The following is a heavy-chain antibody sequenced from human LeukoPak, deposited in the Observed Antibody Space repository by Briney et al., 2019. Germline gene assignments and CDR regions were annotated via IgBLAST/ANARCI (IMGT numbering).Heavy chain of an antibody. CDR3: ARDEGGSGSYYYYYYYMDV. V-gene: IGHV1-18*01. J-gene: IGHJ6*03. CDR2: ISAYNGNT. Sequence: ASVKVSCKASGYTFTSYGISWVRQAPGQGLEWMGWISAYNGNTNHAQKLQGRVTMTTDTSTSTAYMELRSLRSDDTAVYYCARDEGGSGSYYYYYYYMDVWGKGTTVTVSS. D-gene: IGHD1-26*01. CDR1: GYTFTSYG.